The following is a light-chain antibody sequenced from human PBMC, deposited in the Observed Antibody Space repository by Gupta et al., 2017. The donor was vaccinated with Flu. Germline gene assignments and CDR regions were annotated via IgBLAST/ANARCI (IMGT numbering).Light chain of an antibody. V-gene: IGLV3-21*02. CDR2: DDS. J-gene: IGLJ2*01. CDR3: QAWDSSRDHPV. Sequence: SYVLTQSPSVSVAPGQTARITCGGNNIGSKSVHWYQQKPGQAPVLVVYDDSDRPSGIPERFSGSNSGTTATLTISRVEAGDEADYYCQAWDSSRDHPVFGGGTKLTVL. CDR1: NIGSKS.